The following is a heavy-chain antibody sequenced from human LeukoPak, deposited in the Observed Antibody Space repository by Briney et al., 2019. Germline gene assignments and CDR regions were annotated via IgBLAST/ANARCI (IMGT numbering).Heavy chain of an antibody. Sequence: GGSLRLSCAASGFTFSSYAMSWVRQAPGKGLEWVSAISGSGGSTYYADSVKGRFTISRDNSKNTLYLQMNSLRAEDTAVYYCAKDDDFWSGYSSAEYFQHWGQGTLVTVSS. D-gene: IGHD3-3*01. CDR2: ISGSGGST. CDR1: GFTFSSYA. J-gene: IGHJ1*01. V-gene: IGHV3-23*01. CDR3: AKDDDFWSGYSSAEYFQH.